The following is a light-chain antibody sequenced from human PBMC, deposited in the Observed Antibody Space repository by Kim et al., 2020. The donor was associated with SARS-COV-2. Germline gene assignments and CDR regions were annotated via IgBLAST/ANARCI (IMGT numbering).Light chain of an antibody. CDR3: QQSYSTPPST. J-gene: IGKJ3*01. CDR1: QSISSY. Sequence: DIQMTQSPSSLSASVGDRVTITCRASQSISSYLNWYQQKPGKAPKLLIYAASSLQSGVPSRFSGSGSGTDFTLTISSLQPDDFATYYCQQSYSTPPSTFGPVTKVDIK. V-gene: IGKV1-39*01. CDR2: AAS.